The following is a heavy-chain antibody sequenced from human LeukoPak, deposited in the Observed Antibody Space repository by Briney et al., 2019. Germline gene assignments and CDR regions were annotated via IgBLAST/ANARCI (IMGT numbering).Heavy chain of an antibody. J-gene: IGHJ4*02. V-gene: IGHV3-66*02. D-gene: IGHD7-27*01. CDR3: ARDSPGDLGY. Sequence: PGGSLRLSRAASGFTVSSNYMSWVRQAPGKGLEWVSVIYSGGSTYYADSVKGRFTISRDNSKNTLYLQMNSLRAEDTAVYYCARDSPGDLGYWGQGTLVTVSS. CDR1: GFTVSSNY. CDR2: IYSGGST.